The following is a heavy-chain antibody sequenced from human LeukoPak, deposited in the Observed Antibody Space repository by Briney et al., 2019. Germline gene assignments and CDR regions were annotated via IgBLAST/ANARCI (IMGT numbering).Heavy chain of an antibody. V-gene: IGHV3-23*01. D-gene: IGHD2-2*01. Sequence: GRSLRLFCAASGFTFSSYAMNWVRQAPGKGLEWVSGTGSTGVSTFYADSVKGRFTVSRDNSKNTLSLQMNSLRAEDTAVYYCAKDPGVVPAHYFDYWGQGTLVTVSS. CDR3: AKDPGVVPAHYFDY. CDR1: GFTFSSYA. CDR2: TGSTGVST. J-gene: IGHJ4*02.